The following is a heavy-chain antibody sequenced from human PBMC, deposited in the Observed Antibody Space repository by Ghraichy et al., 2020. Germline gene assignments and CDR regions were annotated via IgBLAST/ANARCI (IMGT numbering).Heavy chain of an antibody. CDR3: ARGLGADEVVVPAAPIYFDY. CDR2: INHSGST. Sequence: SQTLSLTCAVYGGSFSGYYWSWIRQPPGKGLEWIGEINHSGSTNYNPSLNSRVTISVDTSKNQFSLKLSSVTAADTAVYYCARGLGADEVVVPAAPIYFDYWGQGTLVTVSS. J-gene: IGHJ4*02. V-gene: IGHV4-34*01. D-gene: IGHD2-2*01. CDR1: GGSFSGYY.